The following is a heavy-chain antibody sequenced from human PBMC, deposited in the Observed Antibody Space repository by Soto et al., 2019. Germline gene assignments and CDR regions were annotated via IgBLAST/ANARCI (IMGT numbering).Heavy chain of an antibody. V-gene: IGHV3-23*01. CDR2: ISGSGGST. CDR3: AKGQGSSWYEIDY. J-gene: IGHJ4*02. CDR1: GFTFSNYA. D-gene: IGHD6-13*01. Sequence: PGGSLRLSFAASGFTFSNYAVTWVRQAPGKGLEWVSTISGSGGSTYYADSVKGRFTISRDNSKNTLYLQMNSLRAEDTAVYYCAKGQGSSWYEIDYWGQGTLVTVSS.